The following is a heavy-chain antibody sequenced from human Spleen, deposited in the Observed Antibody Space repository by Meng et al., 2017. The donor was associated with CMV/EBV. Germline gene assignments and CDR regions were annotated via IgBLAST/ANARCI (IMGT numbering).Heavy chain of an antibody. CDR1: GFTFSNYD. CDR3: ARESSGGMDV. CDR2: IRAAGDT. D-gene: IGHD2-15*01. J-gene: IGHJ6*01. V-gene: IGHV3-13*01. Sequence: VGSLRLSCAASGFTFSNYDLHWVRQTTGKGLAWVSAIRAAGDTFYPGSVKGRFTISRENAKHSLHLQMNSLRAGDTAVYYCARESSGGMDVWGQGTTVTVSS.